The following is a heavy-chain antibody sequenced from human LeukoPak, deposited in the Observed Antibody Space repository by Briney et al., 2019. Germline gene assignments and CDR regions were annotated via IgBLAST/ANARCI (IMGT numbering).Heavy chain of an antibody. V-gene: IGHV4-4*02. CDR2: IYHSGST. J-gene: IGHJ6*03. CDR3: ARGRNLKVVRGVILYYYYMDV. CDR1: GGSISSTNW. D-gene: IGHD3-10*01. Sequence: PSGTLSLTCAVSGGSISSTNWWSWVRQPPGKGLEWIGQIYHSGSTNYNPSLKSRVTISVDTSKNQFSLKLSSVTAADTAVYYCARGRNLKVVRGVILYYYYMDVWGKGTTVTISS.